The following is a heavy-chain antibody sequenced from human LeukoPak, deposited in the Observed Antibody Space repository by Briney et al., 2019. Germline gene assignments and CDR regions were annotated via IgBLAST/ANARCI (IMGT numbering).Heavy chain of an antibody. V-gene: IGHV3-9*03. CDR2: ISWNSGST. D-gene: IGHD5-18*01. CDR1: GFTFDDYA. J-gene: IGHJ4*02. Sequence: GGSLRLSCAASGFTFDDYAMHWVRQAPGKGLEWVSSISWNSGSTAYADSVKGRFTISRDNAKNSLYLQMNSLTAEDMALYYCAKATGYSYGYPDFWGQGALVTVSS. CDR3: AKATGYSYGYPDF.